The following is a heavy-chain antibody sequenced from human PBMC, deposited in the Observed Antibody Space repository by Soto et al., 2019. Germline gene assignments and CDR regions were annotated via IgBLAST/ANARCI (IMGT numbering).Heavy chain of an antibody. D-gene: IGHD3-22*01. Sequence: PSETLSLTCTVSGGSISSGGYYWSWIRQHPGKGLEWIGYIYYSGSTYYNPSLKSRVTISVDTSKNQFSLKLSSVTAADTAVYYCASSVVVPYYFDYWGQGTLVTVSS. J-gene: IGHJ4*02. CDR3: ASSVVVPYYFDY. CDR2: IYYSGST. CDR1: GGSISSGGYY. V-gene: IGHV4-31*03.